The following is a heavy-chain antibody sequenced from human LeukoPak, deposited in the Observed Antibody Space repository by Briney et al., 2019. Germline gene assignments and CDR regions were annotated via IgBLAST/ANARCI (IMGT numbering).Heavy chain of an antibody. D-gene: IGHD1-26*01. J-gene: IGHJ4*02. Sequence: GGSLRLSCAASGFTFSSYWMSWVRQAPEKGLEWVANIKQDGSEENSVDSVKGRFTISRDNAKKSLYLQMNSLRAEDTAVYYCARGSSAGASLRHDYWGQGTLVTVSS. V-gene: IGHV3-7*01. CDR1: GFTFSSYW. CDR3: ARGSSAGASLRHDY. CDR2: IKQDGSEE.